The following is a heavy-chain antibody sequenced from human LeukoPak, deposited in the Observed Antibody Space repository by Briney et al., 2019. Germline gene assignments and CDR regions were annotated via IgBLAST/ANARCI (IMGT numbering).Heavy chain of an antibody. CDR1: GFIFSNYW. D-gene: IGHD3-22*01. J-gene: IGHJ5*02. CDR2: VTGEGSS. Sequence: GGSLRLSCAASGFIFSNYWMHWVRQHPGKEPVWVARVTGEGSSIYADSVKGRFTISRDNAKNRVSLQMNSLRVEDTGVYYCVRESSGYAPWGQGTLVTVSS. CDR3: VRESSGYAP. V-gene: IGHV3-74*01.